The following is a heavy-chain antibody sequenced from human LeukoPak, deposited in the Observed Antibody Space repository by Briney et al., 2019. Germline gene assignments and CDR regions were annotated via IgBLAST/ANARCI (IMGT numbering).Heavy chain of an antibody. CDR2: IKSKTDGGTT. Sequence: GGSLRLSCTASGFTFSRFGMHWVRQAPGKGLEWVGRIKSKTDGGTTDYAAPVKGRFTISRDDSKNTLYLQMYSLKTEDTAVYYCTTEYWFDPWGQGTLVTVSS. CDR1: GFTFSRFG. CDR3: TTEYWFDP. V-gene: IGHV3-15*01. J-gene: IGHJ5*02.